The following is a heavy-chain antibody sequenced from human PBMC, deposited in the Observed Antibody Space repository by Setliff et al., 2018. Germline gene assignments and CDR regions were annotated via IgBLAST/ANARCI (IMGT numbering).Heavy chain of an antibody. CDR1: GFTFSSFD. CDR2: IRSNSPTL. J-gene: IGHJ2*01. D-gene: IGHD5-12*01. Sequence: LRLSCAASGFTFSSFDLSWVRQTPGKGLEWISTIRSNSPTLYYADSVQGRFTISRDNARNSLFPQMSSLRAEDTAVYYCARSLGIRDYSYFDLWGRGTLVTVSS. CDR3: ARSLGIRDYSYFDL. V-gene: IGHV3-48*01.